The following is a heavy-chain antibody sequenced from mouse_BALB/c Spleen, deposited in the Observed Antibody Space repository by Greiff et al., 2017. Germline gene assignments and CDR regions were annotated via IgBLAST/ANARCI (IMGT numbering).Heavy chain of an antibody. CDR2: ISYSGST. V-gene: IGHV3-2*02. CDR3: ATITTVAYFDY. Sequence: ESGPGLVKPSQSLSLTCTVTGYSITSDYAWNWIRQFPGNKLEWMGYISYSGSTSYNPSLKSRISITRDTSKNQFFLQLNSVTTEDTATYYCATITTVAYFDYWGQGTTLTVSS. J-gene: IGHJ2*01. D-gene: IGHD1-1*01. CDR1: GYSITSDYA.